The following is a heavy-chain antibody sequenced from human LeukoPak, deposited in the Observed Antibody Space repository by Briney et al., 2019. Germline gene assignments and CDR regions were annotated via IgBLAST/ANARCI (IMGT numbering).Heavy chain of an antibody. J-gene: IGHJ4*02. D-gene: IGHD3-10*01. CDR3: ARVAAMVRGVIILYHFDY. CDR1: GNTFTRNY. V-gene: IGHV1-46*01. Sequence: ASVKVSFTASGNTFTRNYIQWVRQAPGQGLEWMGIISPSGDSTTYAQKFQGRVTMTRDTSTRTVYMELSSLRSEDTAVYYCARVAAMVRGVIILYHFDYWGQGTLVTVSS. CDR2: ISPSGDST.